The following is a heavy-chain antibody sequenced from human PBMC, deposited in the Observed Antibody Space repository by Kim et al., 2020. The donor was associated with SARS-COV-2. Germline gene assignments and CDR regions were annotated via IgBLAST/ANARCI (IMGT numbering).Heavy chain of an antibody. Sequence: ASVKVSCKTSGYTFTNYGITWVRQAPGQGLEWMGWTSTNNGNTNYAQKLQVRVTMTTDTSTSTAYMELRRMRQDETAVHYRARDRAYDTSGYYFDFYY. V-gene: IGHV1-18*01. CDR1: GYTFTNYG. J-gene: IGHJ6*03. CDR2: TSTNNGNT. D-gene: IGHD3-22*01. CDR3: ARDRAYDTSGYYFDFYY.